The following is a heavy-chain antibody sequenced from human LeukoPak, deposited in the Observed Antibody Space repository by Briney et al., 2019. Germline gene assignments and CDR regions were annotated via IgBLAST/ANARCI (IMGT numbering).Heavy chain of an antibody. J-gene: IGHJ5*02. CDR1: GGSFSGYY. CDR3: ARGIAAAGTRWFDP. V-gene: IGHV4-34*01. D-gene: IGHD6-13*01. CDR2: INHSGST. Sequence: PSETLSLTCAVYGGSFSGYYWSWIRQPLGKGLEWIGEINHSGSTNYNPSLKSRVTISVDTSKNQFSLKLSSVTAADTAVYYCARGIAAAGTRWFDPWGQGTLVTVSS.